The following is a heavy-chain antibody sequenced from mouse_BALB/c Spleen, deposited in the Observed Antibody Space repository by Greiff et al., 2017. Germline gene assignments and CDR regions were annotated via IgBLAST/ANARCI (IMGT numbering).Heavy chain of an antibody. Sequence: QVQLKESGPELVKPGASVKISCTASGYTFTDYYINWVKQKPGQGLEWIGWIYPGSGNTKYNEKFKGKATLTVDTSSSTAYMQLSSLTSEDTAVYVSARSGDYYSWYFDVWGAGTTVTVSS. CDR3: ARSGDYYSWYFDV. CDR1: GYTFTDYY. J-gene: IGHJ1*01. CDR2: IYPGSGNT. V-gene: IGHV1-84*02. D-gene: IGHD2-1*01.